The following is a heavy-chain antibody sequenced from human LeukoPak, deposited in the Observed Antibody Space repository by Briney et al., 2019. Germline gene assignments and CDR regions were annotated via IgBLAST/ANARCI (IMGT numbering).Heavy chain of an antibody. CDR1: GGSISSGGYY. CDR2: IYYSGST. D-gene: IGHD4-11*01. CDR3: ARESNDYSNYYYYYYMDV. V-gene: IGHV4-31*03. Sequence: SQTLSLTCTVSGGSISSGGYYWSWIRQHPGKGLEWIGYIYYSGSTYYNPSLKSRVTISVDTSKNQFSLKLSSVTAADTAVYYCARESNDYSNYYYYYYMDVWGKGTTVTVSS. J-gene: IGHJ6*03.